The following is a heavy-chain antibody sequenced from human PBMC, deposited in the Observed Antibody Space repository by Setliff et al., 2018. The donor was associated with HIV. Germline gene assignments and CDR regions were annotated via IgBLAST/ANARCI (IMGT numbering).Heavy chain of an antibody. CDR3: ATMSRSSRNWAIFDY. CDR1: GSTFSRNA. J-gene: IGHJ4*02. V-gene: IGHV1-69*10. D-gene: IGHD6-13*01. Sequence: SVKVSCKASGSTFSRNAISWVRQAPGQGLEWMGGIISSLPVTHYAQKFQGRLTITADKSTSTVYMELSSLRSEDTAVYYCATMSRSSRNWAIFDYWGQGVLVTVSS. CDR2: IISSLPVT.